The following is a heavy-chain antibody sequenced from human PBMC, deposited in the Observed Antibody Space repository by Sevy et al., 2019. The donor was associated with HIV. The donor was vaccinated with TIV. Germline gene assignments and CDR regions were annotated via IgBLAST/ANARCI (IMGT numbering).Heavy chain of an antibody. CDR3: ARRTDCSSTSCYAFDY. CDR1: GGSISSSSYY. D-gene: IGHD2-2*01. V-gene: IGHV4-39*01. J-gene: IGHJ4*02. CDR2: IYYSGST. Sequence: SETLSLTCTVSGGSISSSSYYWGWIRQPPGKGLEWIGSIYYSGSTYYHPSLKSRVTISVDTSKNQFSLKLSSVTAADTAVYYCARRTDCSSTSCYAFDYWGQGTLVTVSS.